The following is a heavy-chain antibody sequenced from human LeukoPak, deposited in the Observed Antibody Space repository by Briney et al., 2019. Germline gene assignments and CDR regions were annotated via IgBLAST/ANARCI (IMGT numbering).Heavy chain of an antibody. D-gene: IGHD6-13*01. Sequence: SETLSLTCAVYGGSFSGCYWSWIRQPPGKGLEWIGEINHSGSTNYNPSLKSRVTISVDTSKNQFSLKLSSVTAADTAVYYCARGYGSSWRFDPWGQGTLVTVSS. CDR2: INHSGST. CDR1: GGSFSGCY. CDR3: ARGYGSSWRFDP. V-gene: IGHV4-34*01. J-gene: IGHJ5*02.